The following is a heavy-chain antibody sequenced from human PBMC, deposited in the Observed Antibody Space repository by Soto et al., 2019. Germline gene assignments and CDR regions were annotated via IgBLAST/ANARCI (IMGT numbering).Heavy chain of an antibody. J-gene: IGHJ4*01. CDR3: AKQQGIVGAIRRRGGVDY. Sequence: GGSLRLSCAASVFTFSSYGMHWVRQAPGKWLEWVAVISYDGSNKYYADSVKGRFTISRDNSKNTLYLQMNSLRAEDTAVYYCAKQQGIVGAIRRRGGVDYWGHGTLV. D-gene: IGHD1-26*01. CDR1: VFTFSSYG. V-gene: IGHV3-30*18. CDR2: ISYDGSNK.